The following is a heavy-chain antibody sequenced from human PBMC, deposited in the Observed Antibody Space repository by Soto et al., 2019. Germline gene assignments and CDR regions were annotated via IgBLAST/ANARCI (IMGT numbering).Heavy chain of an antibody. CDR2: IIPIFGTA. Sequence: SVKVSCKASGGTFSSYAISWVRQAPGQGLEWMGGIIPIFGTANCAQKFQGRVTITADESTSTAYMELSSLRSEDTAVYYCAGDPRRPGCGGDCSIRCGTLGQGSLVAVSS. J-gene: IGHJ5*02. CDR1: GGTFSSYA. CDR3: AGDPRRPGCGGDCSIRCGT. V-gene: IGHV1-69*13. D-gene: IGHD2-21*02.